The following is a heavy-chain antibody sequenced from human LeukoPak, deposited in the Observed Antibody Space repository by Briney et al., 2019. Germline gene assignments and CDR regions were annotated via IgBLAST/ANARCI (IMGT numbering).Heavy chain of an antibody. CDR1: GGPISSGGYY. CDR3: ASDSVATLSGFDY. D-gene: IGHD5-12*01. V-gene: IGHV4-31*03. CDR2: IYYSGST. Sequence: SQTLSLTCTVSGGPISSGGYYWSWIRQHPGKGLEGIGYIYYSGSTYYNPSLKSRVTISVDTSKNQFSLKLSSVTAADTAVYYCASDSVATLSGFDYWGQGTLVTVSS. J-gene: IGHJ4*02.